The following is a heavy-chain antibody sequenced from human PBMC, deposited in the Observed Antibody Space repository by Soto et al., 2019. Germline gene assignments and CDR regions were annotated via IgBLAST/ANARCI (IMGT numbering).Heavy chain of an antibody. CDR2: IYYSGST. CDR1: GGSITSSSHY. V-gene: IGHV4-39*01. Sequence: SETLSLTCTVSGGSITSSSHYWVWIRQPPGKGLEWIGSIYYSGSTYYNPSLKSRVTISVDTSKNQFSLKLSSVTSADTAVYYCARHPSDFWFDPWGQGTLVTVS. J-gene: IGHJ5*02. D-gene: IGHD2-21*02. CDR3: ARHPSDFWFDP.